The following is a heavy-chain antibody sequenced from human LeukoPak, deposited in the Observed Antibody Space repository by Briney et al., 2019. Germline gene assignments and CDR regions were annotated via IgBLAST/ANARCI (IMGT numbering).Heavy chain of an antibody. CDR1: GFTFSDYY. CDR2: ISSSGSTI. D-gene: IGHD3-16*01. J-gene: IGHJ4*02. CDR3: ARERGGSYISTEDFDF. Sequence: GGSLRLSCAASGFTFSDYYMTWLRQAPGQGLERVAYISSSGSTIYYADSVKGRFTISRDNAKNSLYLQMNSLRAEDTAVYYCARERGGSYISTEDFDFWGQGTLVTVSS. V-gene: IGHV3-11*04.